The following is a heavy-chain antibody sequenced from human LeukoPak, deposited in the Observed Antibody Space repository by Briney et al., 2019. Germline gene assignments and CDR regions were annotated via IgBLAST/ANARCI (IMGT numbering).Heavy chain of an antibody. CDR1: GGSISSSSYY. J-gene: IGHJ4*02. CDR3: ARERGYSYGYDPYFDY. V-gene: IGHV4-39*07. Sequence: PETLSLTCTVSGGSISSSSYYWGWIRQPPGKGLEWIGSIYYSGSTYYNPSLKSRVTISVDTSKNQFSLKLSSVTAADTAVYYCARERGYSYGYDPYFDYWGQGTLVTVSS. CDR2: IYYSGST. D-gene: IGHD5-18*01.